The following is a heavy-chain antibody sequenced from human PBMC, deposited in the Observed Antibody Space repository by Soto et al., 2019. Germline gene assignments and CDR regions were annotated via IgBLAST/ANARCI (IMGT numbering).Heavy chain of an antibody. CDR1: GFTFTISA. D-gene: IGHD4-17*01. J-gene: IGHJ3*01. Sequence: SVNVSCKASGFTFTISAVQWVLQARGQRLEWIGWIVVGSGNTNYAQKFQERVTITRDMSTSTAYMELSSLRSEDTAVYYCAAVHQTYGPDAFDVWGQGTMVTVSS. V-gene: IGHV1-58*01. CDR3: AAVHQTYGPDAFDV. CDR2: IVVGSGNT.